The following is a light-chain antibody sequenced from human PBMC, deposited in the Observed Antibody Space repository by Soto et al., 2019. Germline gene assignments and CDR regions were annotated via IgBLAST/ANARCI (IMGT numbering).Light chain of an antibody. J-gene: IGLJ3*02. Sequence: QSVLTQPPSVSAAPGQTVTISCSGSSSNIGSNHASWYQQFPGTTPKLLIYDNTKRPSGTPDRFSGSKSGTSATLGITGLQTGDEADYYCGTWDSSLSIWVFGGGTKLTVL. CDR1: SSNIGSNH. CDR3: GTWDSSLSIWV. V-gene: IGLV1-51*01. CDR2: DNT.